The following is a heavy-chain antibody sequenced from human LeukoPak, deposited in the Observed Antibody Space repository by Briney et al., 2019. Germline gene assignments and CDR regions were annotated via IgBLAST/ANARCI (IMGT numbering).Heavy chain of an antibody. CDR2: IYYSGST. CDR3: AREPYDILTGYPSRWFDP. Sequence: PSQTPSLTCTVSGGSISSGDYYWSWIRQPPGKGLEWIGYIYYSGSTYYNPSLKSRVTISVDTSKNQFSLKLSSVTAADTAVYYCAREPYDILTGYPSRWFDPWGQGTLVTVSS. V-gene: IGHV4-30-4*01. D-gene: IGHD3-9*01. CDR1: GGSISSGDYY. J-gene: IGHJ5*02.